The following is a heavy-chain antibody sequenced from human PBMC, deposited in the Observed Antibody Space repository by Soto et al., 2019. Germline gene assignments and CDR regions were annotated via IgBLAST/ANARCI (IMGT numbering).Heavy chain of an antibody. CDR2: IYYSGST. CDR1: GGSISSGDYC. CDR3: ARDIRGYCSGGSCYSNWFDP. V-gene: IGHV4-30-4*01. Sequence: TLSLTCTVSGGSISSGDYCWSWIRQPPGKGLEWIGYIYYSGSTYYNPSLKSRVTISVDTSKNQFSLKLSSVTAADTAVYYCARDIRGYCSGGSCYSNWFDPWGQGTLVTVSS. J-gene: IGHJ5*02. D-gene: IGHD2-15*01.